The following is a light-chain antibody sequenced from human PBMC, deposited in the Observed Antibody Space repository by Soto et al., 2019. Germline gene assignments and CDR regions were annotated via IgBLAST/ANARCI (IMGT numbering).Light chain of an antibody. CDR1: QSVRSN. Sequence: ETVLTQSPATLSVSPGERVTLSCRASQSVRSNLAWYQQRPGQAPRLLISGASTRAPGIPARFSGSGSGTEFTLTISSLQSEDFAIYYCQQYNDWPPWTFGQGTKVEIK. J-gene: IGKJ1*01. CDR2: GAS. V-gene: IGKV3-15*01. CDR3: QQYNDWPPWT.